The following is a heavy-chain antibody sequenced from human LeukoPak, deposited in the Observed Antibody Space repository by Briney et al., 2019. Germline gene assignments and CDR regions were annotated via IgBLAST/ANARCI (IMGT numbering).Heavy chain of an antibody. CDR1: GGSISSSSYY. CDR2: IYYSGST. V-gene: IGHV4-39*01. J-gene: IGHJ4*02. D-gene: IGHD6-13*01. CDR3: ARHAGSVAADIIFDY. Sequence: SETLSLTCTVSGGSISSSSYYWGWIRQPPGKGLEWIGSIYYSGSTYYNPSLKSRVTISVDTSKNQSSLKLSSVTAADTAVYYCARHAGSVAADIIFDYWGQGTLVTVSS.